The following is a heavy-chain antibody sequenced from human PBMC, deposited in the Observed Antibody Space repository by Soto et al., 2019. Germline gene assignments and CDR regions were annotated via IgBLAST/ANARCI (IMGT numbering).Heavy chain of an antibody. V-gene: IGHV3-7*05. Sequence: EVQLVESGGDLVQPGGSLRLSCSASGFSFSNSWMTWVRQAPGKGLEWVANIDAVGNEKNIVDSVKGRFTVFRDNAKSLLYLQMNSLRVDDTSMYYCARDRCDKCYDHWGQWTVVTVSS. CDR2: IDAVGNEK. CDR1: GFSFSNSW. J-gene: IGHJ4*02. CDR3: ARDRCDKCYDH. D-gene: IGHD2-21*01.